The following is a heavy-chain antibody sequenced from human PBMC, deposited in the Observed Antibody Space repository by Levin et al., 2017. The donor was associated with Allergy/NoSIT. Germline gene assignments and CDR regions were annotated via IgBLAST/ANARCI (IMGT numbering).Heavy chain of an antibody. CDR1: GASVSSSSSY. CDR3: ARHDGTYGYGWFDP. J-gene: IGHJ5*02. CDR2: IYHSGNT. D-gene: IGHD5-18*01. V-gene: IGHV4-39*01. Sequence: RTSETLSLTCTVSGASVSSSSSYCGWIRQPPGKGLEWIGNIYHSGNTYYNLSLRSRVTISADTSKNQFSLKLSSVTAADTAVYYCARHDGTYGYGWFDPWGQGTLVTVSS.